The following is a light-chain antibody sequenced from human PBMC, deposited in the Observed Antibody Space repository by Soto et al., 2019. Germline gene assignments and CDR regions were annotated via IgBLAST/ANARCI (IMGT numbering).Light chain of an antibody. CDR1: SSNIGAGYD. CDR3: QSYDTSLRGYV. CDR2: GNS. V-gene: IGLV1-40*01. J-gene: IGLJ1*01. Sequence: QPVLTQPPSVSGVPGQRVTISCTGSSSNIGAGYDVHWYQQLPGTAPKVVIYGNSNRPSGVPDRFSGSKSGTSASLAFTGLQTDDEGDYYCQSYDTSLRGYVFGTGTKVTVL.